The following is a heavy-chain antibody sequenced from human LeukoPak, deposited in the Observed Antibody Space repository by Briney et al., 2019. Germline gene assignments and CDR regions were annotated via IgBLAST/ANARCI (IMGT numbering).Heavy chain of an antibody. J-gene: IGHJ4*02. V-gene: IGHV4-38-2*01. CDR3: ASLGRDYYDSSGYGHFDY. D-gene: IGHD3-22*01. CDR1: GYSISSGYY. CDR2: IYHSGST. Sequence: LSETLSLTCAVSGYSISSGYYWGWIRQPPGKGLEWIGSIYHSGSTYYNPSLKGRVTISVDTSKNQFSLKLSYVTAADTAVYYCASLGRDYYDSSGYGHFDYWGQGTLVTVSS.